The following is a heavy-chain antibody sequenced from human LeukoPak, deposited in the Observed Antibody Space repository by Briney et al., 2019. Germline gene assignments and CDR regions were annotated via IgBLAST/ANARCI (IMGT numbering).Heavy chain of an antibody. J-gene: IGHJ5*02. CDR2: ISSSSTI. V-gene: IGHV3-48*01. D-gene: IGHD2-2*01. Sequence: PGGSPRLSCAASGFTFSSYSMNWVRQAPGKGPEWVSYISSSSTIYYADTVKGRFTISRDNAKNSLYLQMNSLRAEDTAVYYCARDDGWRDIVVVPAAIGWFDPWGQGTLVTVSS. CDR1: GFTFSSYS. CDR3: ARDDGWRDIVVVPAAIGWFDP.